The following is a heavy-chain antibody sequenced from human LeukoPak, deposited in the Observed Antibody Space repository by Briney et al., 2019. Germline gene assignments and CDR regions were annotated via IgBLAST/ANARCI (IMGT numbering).Heavy chain of an antibody. CDR1: GFTFRNYW. V-gene: IGHV3-7*01. CDR2: IVQDGGEK. J-gene: IGHJ6*02. CDR3: ARDGVVVVAATYDGLDV. Sequence: GGSLRLSCTASGFTFRNYWMSWVRQAPGKGLEWVANIVQDGGEKNYVDSVKGRFTISRDNAKNSLFLQMNSLRAEDTAVYYCARDGVVVVAATYDGLDVWGQGTTVTVSS. D-gene: IGHD2-15*01.